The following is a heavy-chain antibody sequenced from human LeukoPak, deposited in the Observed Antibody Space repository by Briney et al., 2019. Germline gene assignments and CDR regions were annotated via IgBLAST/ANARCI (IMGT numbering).Heavy chain of an antibody. V-gene: IGHV5-51*01. D-gene: IGHD3-22*01. CDR1: GYSFTSYW. J-gene: IGHJ4*02. CDR2: IYPGDSDT. Sequence: GESLKISCKGSGYSFTSYWIGWVRQMPGKGLEWMGIIYPGDSDTRYSPSFQGQVTISADKSISTAYLQWSSLKASDTAVYYCARVYDSSGYAFDYWGQGTLVTVSS. CDR3: ARVYDSSGYAFDY.